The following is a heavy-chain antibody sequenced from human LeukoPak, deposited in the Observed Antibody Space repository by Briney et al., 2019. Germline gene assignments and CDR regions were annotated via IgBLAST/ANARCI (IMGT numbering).Heavy chain of an antibody. CDR1: GFTVSSNY. J-gene: IGHJ3*02. CDR3: AKCILGPAFEDAFDI. D-gene: IGHD3-3*02. V-gene: IGHV3-23*01. Sequence: GGSLRLSCAASGFTVSSNYMSWVRQAPGKGLEWVSAISGSGGSTYYADSVKGRFTISRDNSKNTLYLQMNSLRAEDTAVYYCAKCILGPAFEDAFDIWGQGTMVTVSS. CDR2: ISGSGGST.